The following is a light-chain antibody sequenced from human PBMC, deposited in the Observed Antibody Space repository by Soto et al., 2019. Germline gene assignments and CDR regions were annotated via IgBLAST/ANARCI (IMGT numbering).Light chain of an antibody. V-gene: IGKV3-15*01. Sequence: EIVMTQSPATLSVSPGDSATLSCRASQSVASNLAWYQHKPGQAPRLLIYSSSTRAAGIPARFGGSGSGTEFTLTISSLQAEDVAVYYCQQYYGTPRTFGQGTKVDIK. CDR2: SSS. CDR3: QQYYGTPRT. J-gene: IGKJ1*01. CDR1: QSVASN.